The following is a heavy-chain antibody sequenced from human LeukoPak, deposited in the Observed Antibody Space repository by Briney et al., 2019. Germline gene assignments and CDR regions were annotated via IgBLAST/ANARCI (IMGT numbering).Heavy chain of an antibody. CDR2: IYTSGST. Sequence: PSETLSLTCTVSGGSISSYYWSWIRQPAGKGLEWIVHIYTSGSTNYNPSLKSRVTMSVNTSKNQFSLKLRSVTAADTAVYYCARVGDYALKDWGQGTLVTVSS. D-gene: IGHD3-16*01. CDR1: GGSISSYY. V-gene: IGHV4-4*07. CDR3: ARVGDYALKD. J-gene: IGHJ4*02.